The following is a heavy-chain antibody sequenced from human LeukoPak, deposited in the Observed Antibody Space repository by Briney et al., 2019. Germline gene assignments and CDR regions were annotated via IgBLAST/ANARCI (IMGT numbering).Heavy chain of an antibody. D-gene: IGHD1-26*01. Sequence: GGSLRLSCAASGFTFSSYAMHWVRQAPGKGLEWVAVISYDGGNKYYADSVKGRFTISRDNSKNTLYLQMNSLRAEDTAVYYCARGSGAGSYYAAVYYYGMDVWGQGTTVTVSS. J-gene: IGHJ6*02. CDR3: ARGSGAGSYYAAVYYYGMDV. CDR2: ISYDGGNK. V-gene: IGHV3-30*04. CDR1: GFTFSSYA.